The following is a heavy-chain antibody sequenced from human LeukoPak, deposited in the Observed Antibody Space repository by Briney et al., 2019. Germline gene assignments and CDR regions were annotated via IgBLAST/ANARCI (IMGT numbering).Heavy chain of an antibody. CDR1: GYTFSSYA. J-gene: IGHJ4*02. D-gene: IGHD1-26*01. V-gene: IGHV3-23*01. CDR2: IGGSDTST. Sequence: GGPLRLSCAASGYTFSSYAMTWVRQAPGEGLECVSAIGGSDTSTYYADSVKGRFTISRDNSKNTLYLQMNSLRAEDSAVYYCAKSSRIGVGAIAPSDYWGQGTLVTVSS. CDR3: AKSSRIGVGAIAPSDY.